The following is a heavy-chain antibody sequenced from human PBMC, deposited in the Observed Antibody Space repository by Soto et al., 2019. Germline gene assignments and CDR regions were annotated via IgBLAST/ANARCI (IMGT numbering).Heavy chain of an antibody. CDR2: ISAYNGNT. J-gene: IGHJ5*02. CDR3: ARRPRTNVDWFDP. Sequence: QVQLVQSGAEVKKPGASVKVSCKASGYTFTSYGISWVRHAPGQGLEWMGWISAYNGNTNYAQEIQGRVTMTTDTSTRTANMELRSLRSDDTAVYYCARRPRTNVDWFDPWGQGTLVTVSS. CDR1: GYTFTSYG. V-gene: IGHV1-18*01. D-gene: IGHD2-2*01.